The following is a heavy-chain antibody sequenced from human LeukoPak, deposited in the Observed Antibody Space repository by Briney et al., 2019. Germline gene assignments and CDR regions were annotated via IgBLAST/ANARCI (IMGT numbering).Heavy chain of an antibody. D-gene: IGHD2-2*01. V-gene: IGHV1-69*13. J-gene: IGHJ3*02. CDR3: GRDGSTGCYVNCGAFDI. CDR1: GGTFSTYA. CDR2: VVPIFDTT. Sequence: SVKVSCKASGGTFSTYAISWVRQAPGQGLEWMGGVVPIFDTTNKAQKFQNRVIITAHESKTTTFMELNKRTSDDAAVYYCGRDGSTGCYVNCGAFDIWGQGTMVTVSS.